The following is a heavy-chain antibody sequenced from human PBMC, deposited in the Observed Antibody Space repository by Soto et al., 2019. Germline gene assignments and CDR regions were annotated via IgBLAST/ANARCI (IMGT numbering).Heavy chain of an antibody. CDR2: ISYDGSNK. J-gene: IGHJ6*02. V-gene: IGHV3-30*18. Sequence: QVQLVESGGGVVQPGRSLRLSCAASGFTFSSYGMHWVRQAPGKGLEWVAVISYDGSNKYYADSVKGRFTISRDNSKNTLYLQMNSLRAEDTAVYYCAKEWRYGDYVRYYYGMDVWGQGTTVTVSS. CDR1: GFTFSSYG. CDR3: AKEWRYGDYVRYYYGMDV. D-gene: IGHD4-17*01.